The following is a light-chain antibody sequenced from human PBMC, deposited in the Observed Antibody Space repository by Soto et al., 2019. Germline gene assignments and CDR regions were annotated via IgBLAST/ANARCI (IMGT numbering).Light chain of an antibody. CDR2: GVS. J-gene: IGKJ2*01. Sequence: EIVMTQSPATLSVSPGERVTLSCRASQSVSSNLAWYQQKPGQAPRLVMYGVSTRAYGFSARFSGSGSGTEFTLTISSLQSEDFAAYYCQQYDNWYTFGQGTKLEMK. V-gene: IGKV3-15*01. CDR1: QSVSSN. CDR3: QQYDNWYT.